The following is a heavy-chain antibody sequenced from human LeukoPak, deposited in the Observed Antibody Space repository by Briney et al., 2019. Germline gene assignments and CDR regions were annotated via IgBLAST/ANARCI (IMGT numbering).Heavy chain of an antibody. J-gene: IGHJ4*02. Sequence: SETLSLTCAVYGASFRNYYWSWIRQTPGKGLEWIGEIDHSGTTNYNPSLKSRVTISLDTSKNQFSLKVTSVTAADTTVYYCARSPTKRVTEDYWGQGILVTVSS. CDR3: ARSPTKRVTEDY. CDR1: GASFRNYY. D-gene: IGHD5-18*01. V-gene: IGHV4-34*01. CDR2: IDHSGTT.